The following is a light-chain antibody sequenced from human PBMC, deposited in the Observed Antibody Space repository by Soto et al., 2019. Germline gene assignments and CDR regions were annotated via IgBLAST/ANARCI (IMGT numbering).Light chain of an antibody. Sequence: QSALTQPASVSGSPGQSITIPCTGTSSDVGSYHLVSWYRHHPGKAPELMIFEVSKRPSGVSNRFSGSKSGNTASLTIPGLQAEDEADYYCCSYARGSTYVFGTGTKVTVL. CDR3: CSYARGSTYV. CDR2: EVS. CDR1: SSDVGSYHL. J-gene: IGLJ1*01. V-gene: IGLV2-23*02.